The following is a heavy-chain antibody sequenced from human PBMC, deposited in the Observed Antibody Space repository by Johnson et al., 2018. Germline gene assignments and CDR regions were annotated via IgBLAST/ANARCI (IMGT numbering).Heavy chain of an antibody. D-gene: IGHD5-18*01. CDR1: GFTFSSYA. Sequence: VQLQESGGGLVQPGGSLRLSCAASGFTFSSYAMSWVRQAPGKGLEWVSAISGSGGSTYYADSVKGRFTISRDNSKNTLYLQMNSLRAEDTAGYYCAKRDRFGSSYGFSYYRDVWGKGTTVTVSS. V-gene: IGHV3-23*01. CDR2: ISGSGGST. J-gene: IGHJ6*03. CDR3: AKRDRFGSSYGFSYYRDV.